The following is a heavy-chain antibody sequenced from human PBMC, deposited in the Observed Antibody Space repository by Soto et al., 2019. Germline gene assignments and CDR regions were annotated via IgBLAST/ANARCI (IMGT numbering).Heavy chain of an antibody. D-gene: IGHD5-12*01. J-gene: IGHJ4*02. Sequence: QLQLQESGSGLVKPSQTLSLTCAVSCGSISSGGYSWSWIRQPPGKGLEWIGYIYHSGSTYYNPSLKSRAXIXIDRSKTQSSLKLSSVTAADTAVYYCAAGGGLPRYYWGQGTLVTVSS. CDR3: AAGGGLPRYY. CDR2: IYHSGST. V-gene: IGHV4-30-2*01. CDR1: CGSISSGGYS.